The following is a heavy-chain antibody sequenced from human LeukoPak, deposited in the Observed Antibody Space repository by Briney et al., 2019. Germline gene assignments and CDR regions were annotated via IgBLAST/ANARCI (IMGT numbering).Heavy chain of an antibody. CDR1: GYTFTGYY. CDR3: ARDQSGSSGYSDY. D-gene: IGHD3-22*01. V-gene: IGHV1-2*02. CDR2: INPNSGGT. J-gene: IGHJ4*02. Sequence: ASVKVSCSASGYTFTGYYMHWVRQAPGQGLEWMGWINPNSGGTNYAQKFQGRVTMTRDTSISTAYMELSRLRSDDTAVYYCARDQSGSSGYSDYWGQGTLVTVSS.